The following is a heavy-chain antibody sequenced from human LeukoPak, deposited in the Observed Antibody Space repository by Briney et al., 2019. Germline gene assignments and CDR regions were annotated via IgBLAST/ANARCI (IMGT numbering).Heavy chain of an antibody. CDR3: AKDLIAGPPDYFDY. CDR1: GFTFSSYS. Sequence: GGSLRLSCAASGFTFSSYSMNWVRQAPGKGLEWVSSITRSSTSTYYTDSVRGRFTISGDTSKNTIYLQMNSLRPEDTAMYYCAKDLIAGPPDYFDYWGQGTLVSVSS. J-gene: IGHJ4*02. D-gene: IGHD2-21*01. CDR2: ITRSSTST. V-gene: IGHV3-21*01.